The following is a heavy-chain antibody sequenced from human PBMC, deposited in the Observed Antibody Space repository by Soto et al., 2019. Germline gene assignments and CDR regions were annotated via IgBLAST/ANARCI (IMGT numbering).Heavy chain of an antibody. D-gene: IGHD2-2*01. Sequence: PGESLKISCKGSGYSFTSYWIGWVRQMPGKGLEWMGIIYPGDSDTRYSPSFQGQVTISADKSISTAYLQWSSLKASDTAMYYCARIGVVVVPAAIYYYYGIDVWGQGTTVTVSS. CDR3: ARIGVVVVPAAIYYYYGIDV. CDR1: GYSFTSYW. CDR2: IYPGDSDT. J-gene: IGHJ6*02. V-gene: IGHV5-51*01.